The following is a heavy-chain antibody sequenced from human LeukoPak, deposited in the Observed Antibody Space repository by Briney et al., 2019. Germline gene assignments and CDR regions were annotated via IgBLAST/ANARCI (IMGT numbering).Heavy chain of an antibody. CDR1: GFTFSSYA. V-gene: IGHV3-23*01. Sequence: QPGGSLRLSCAASGFTFSSYAMSWVRQAPGKGLEWVSAISGSGGSTYYADSVKGRFTISGDNSKNTLYLQMNSLRAEDTAVYYCAKAGSGFDWPDYYFDYWGQGTLVTVSS. D-gene: IGHD3-9*01. J-gene: IGHJ4*02. CDR3: AKAGSGFDWPDYYFDY. CDR2: ISGSGGST.